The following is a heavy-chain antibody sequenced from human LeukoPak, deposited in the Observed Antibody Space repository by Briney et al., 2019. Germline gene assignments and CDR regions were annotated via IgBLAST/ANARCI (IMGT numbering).Heavy chain of an antibody. CDR2: IRSKANSYAT. CDR1: GFTFSGSA. J-gene: IGHJ3*02. D-gene: IGHD2-21*01. V-gene: IGHV3-73*01. Sequence: TGGSLRLYCAASGFTFSGSAMHWVRQASGKGLEGVGRIRSKANSYATAYAASVKGRFTISRDDSKNTAYLQMNSLKTEDTAVYYCTRRYLLAAFDIWGQGTMVTVSS. CDR3: TRRYLLAAFDI.